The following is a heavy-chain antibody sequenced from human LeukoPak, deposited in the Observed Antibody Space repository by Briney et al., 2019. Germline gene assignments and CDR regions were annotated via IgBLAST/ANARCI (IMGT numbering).Heavy chain of an antibody. CDR3: ARDRTTPYSSGWLDY. CDR2: IYYSGST. CDR1: GGSTSSYY. Sequence: NPSETLSLTCTVSGGSTSSYYWSWIRQPPGKGLEWIGYIYYSGSTNYNPSLKSRVTISVDTSKNQSSLKLTSVTAADAAVYYCARDRTTPYSSGWLDYWGQGSLVTVSS. J-gene: IGHJ4*02. D-gene: IGHD6-19*01. V-gene: IGHV4-59*01.